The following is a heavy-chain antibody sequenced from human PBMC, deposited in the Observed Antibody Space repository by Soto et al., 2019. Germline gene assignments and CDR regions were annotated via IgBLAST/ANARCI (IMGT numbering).Heavy chain of an antibody. CDR1: CYTFISHA. J-gene: IGHJ5*02. Sequence: QVQLVQSGGEVKKPGASVKVSCKASCYTFISHAITWVRQAPGQGLEWMGWISGYNGDTNSAQDLQGRVTMTPDTSTSTAYMEMRSLRSDDTAVYYCARSKTYCRRGSCYCNWFDPWGQGTLVTVSS. D-gene: IGHD2-15*01. CDR3: ARSKTYCRRGSCYCNWFDP. V-gene: IGHV1-18*01. CDR2: ISGYNGDT.